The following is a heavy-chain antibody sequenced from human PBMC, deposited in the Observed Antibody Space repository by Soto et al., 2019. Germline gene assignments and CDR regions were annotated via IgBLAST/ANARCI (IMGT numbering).Heavy chain of an antibody. V-gene: IGHV3-23*01. J-gene: IGHJ4*02. CDR3: AKDRFRVTMIVADY. CDR1: GFTFSSYA. CDR2: ISGSGGNT. Sequence: EVQLLESGGGLVQPGGSLRLSCAASGFTFSSYAMSWVRQAPGKGLEWVSGISGSGGNTYYADSVKGRFTISRDNSKNTLYLQMNSLRAEDTDVYYCAKDRFRVTMIVADYWGQGTLVTVSS. D-gene: IGHD3-22*01.